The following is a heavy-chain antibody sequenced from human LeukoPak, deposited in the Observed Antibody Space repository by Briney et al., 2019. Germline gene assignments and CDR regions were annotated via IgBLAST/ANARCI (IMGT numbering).Heavy chain of an antibody. CDR1: GGSISSYY. D-gene: IGHD6-6*01. Sequence: PSETLSLTCTVSGGSISSYYWSWIRQPPGKGLEWIGYIYYSGSTNYNPSLKSRVTISVDTSKNQFSLKLSSVTAADTAVYCCARRIAARSPPAYYYYMDVWGKGTTVTVSS. CDR2: IYYSGST. V-gene: IGHV4-59*08. CDR3: ARRIAARSPPAYYYYMDV. J-gene: IGHJ6*03.